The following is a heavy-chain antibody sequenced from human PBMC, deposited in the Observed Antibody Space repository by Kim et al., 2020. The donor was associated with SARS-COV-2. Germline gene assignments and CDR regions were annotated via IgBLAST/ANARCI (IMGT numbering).Heavy chain of an antibody. D-gene: IGHD3-3*01. Sequence: GESLKISCKGSGYSFTSYWIGWVRQMPGKGLEWMGIIYPGDSDTRYSPSFQGQVTISADKSISTAYLQWSSLKASDTAMYYCARHRAWLLSGDWFDPWGQGTLVTVSS. V-gene: IGHV5-51*01. CDR3: ARHRAWLLSGDWFDP. CDR1: GYSFTSYW. CDR2: IYPGDSDT. J-gene: IGHJ5*02.